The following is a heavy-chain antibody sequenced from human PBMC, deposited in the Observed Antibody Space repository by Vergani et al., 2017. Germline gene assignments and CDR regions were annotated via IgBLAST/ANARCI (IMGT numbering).Heavy chain of an antibody. D-gene: IGHD3-22*01. V-gene: IGHV3-72*01. CDR3: ARGRGSYDSSGYYSEYFDY. J-gene: IGHJ4*02. CDR1: GFTFSDHY. Sequence: EVQLVESGGGLVQPGGSLRLSCAASGFTFSDHYMDWVRQAPGKGLEWVGRTRNKANSYTTEYAASVKGRFTISRDNSKNTLYLQMNSLRAEDTAVYYCARGRGSYDSSGYYSEYFDYWGQGTLVTVSS. CDR2: TRNKANSYTT.